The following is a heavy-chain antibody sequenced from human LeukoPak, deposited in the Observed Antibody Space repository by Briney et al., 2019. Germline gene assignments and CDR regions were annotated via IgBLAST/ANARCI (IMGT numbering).Heavy chain of an antibody. Sequence: GRSLRLSCVASGFTFNDYAIHWVRQAPGKGLEWVAVISYDETGKLYADSVKGRFTISRDNSKNTLYLQMSSLRPEDTAVYYCARGGGGGSYWTLEGMDVWGQGTTVTVSS. CDR3: ARGGGGGSYWTLEGMDV. CDR2: ISYDETGK. V-gene: IGHV3-30-3*01. J-gene: IGHJ6*02. D-gene: IGHD1-26*01. CDR1: GFTFNDYA.